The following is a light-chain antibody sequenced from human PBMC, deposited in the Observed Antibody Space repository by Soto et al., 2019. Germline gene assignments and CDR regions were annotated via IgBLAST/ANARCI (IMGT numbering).Light chain of an antibody. CDR1: SSDVGSYNR. CDR2: EVS. V-gene: IGLV2-18*02. Sequence: QSALTQPPSVSGSPGQSVTISCTGTSSDVGSYNRVSWYQQSPGTAPKLMIYEVSNRPSGVPDRFSGSKSGNTASLTISGLQAEDEADYYCSSFTSNSTLLFGGGTKVTVL. J-gene: IGLJ2*01. CDR3: SSFTSNSTLL.